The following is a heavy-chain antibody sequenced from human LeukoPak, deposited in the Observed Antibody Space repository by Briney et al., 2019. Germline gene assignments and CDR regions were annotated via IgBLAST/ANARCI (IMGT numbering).Heavy chain of an antibody. CDR3: ARDIGSYDSSGIT. Sequence: TGGSLRLSCAASGFTFSNAWMIWVRQAPGKGLEWVSVIYSGGSTYYADSVKGRFTISRDNSKNTLYLQMNSLRAEDTAVYYCARDIGSYDSSGITWGQGTLVTVSS. CDR2: IYSGGST. D-gene: IGHD3-22*01. J-gene: IGHJ5*02. V-gene: IGHV3-66*01. CDR1: GFTFSNAW.